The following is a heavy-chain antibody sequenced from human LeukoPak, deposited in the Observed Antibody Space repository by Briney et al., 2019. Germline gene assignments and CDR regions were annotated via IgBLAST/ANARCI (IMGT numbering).Heavy chain of an antibody. D-gene: IGHD3-10*01. CDR1: GYPFSAHF. Sequence: ASVKVSCKASGYPFSAHFLNWVRQAPGQGLEWMGNIDTTTGNPRYAQDFTGRFVFSLDTTVSTAYLQITSLKADDTAAYYCVRGTPTPGMDYWGQGTQVTVSS. CDR3: VRGTPTPGMDY. CDR2: IDTTTGNP. J-gene: IGHJ4*02. V-gene: IGHV7-4-1*02.